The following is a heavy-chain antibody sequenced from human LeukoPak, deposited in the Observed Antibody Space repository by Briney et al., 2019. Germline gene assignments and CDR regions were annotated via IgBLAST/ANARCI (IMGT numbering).Heavy chain of an antibody. CDR1: GYTFTGYY. J-gene: IGHJ4*02. V-gene: IGHV1-2*02. Sequence: GASVKVSCKASGYTFTGYYMHWVRQAPGQGLEWMGWINPNSGGTNYAQKFQGRVTMTRDTSISTAYMELSRLRSDDTAVYYCATSRGDFWSGSGFDYWGQGTLVTVSS. D-gene: IGHD3-3*01. CDR3: ATSRGDFWSGSGFDY. CDR2: INPNSGGT.